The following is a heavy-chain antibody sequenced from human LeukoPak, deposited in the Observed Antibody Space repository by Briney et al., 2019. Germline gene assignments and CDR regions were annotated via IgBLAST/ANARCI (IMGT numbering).Heavy chain of an antibody. CDR1: GFTFSSYG. CDR2: IWYDGSNK. J-gene: IGHJ4*02. V-gene: IGHV3-33*01. CDR3: ARDIGSGSYYKSTEVVY. D-gene: IGHD3-10*01. Sequence: PGRSLRLSCAASGFTFSSYGMHWVRQAPGKGLEWVAVIWYDGSNKYYADSVKGRFTISRDNSKNTLYLQMNSLRAEDTAVYYCARDIGSGSYYKSTEVVYWGQGTLVTVSS.